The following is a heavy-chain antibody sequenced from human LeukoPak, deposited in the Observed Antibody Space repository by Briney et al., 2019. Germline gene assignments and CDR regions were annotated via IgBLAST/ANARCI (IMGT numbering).Heavy chain of an antibody. CDR1: GYSISSGYY. D-gene: IGHD4/OR15-4a*01. CDR2: IYHSGST. Sequence: SETLSLTCTVSGYSISSGYYWGWIRQPPGKGLEWIGSIYHSGSTYYNPSLKSPVTISVDTSKNQFSLKLSSVTAADTAVYYCARPIGPPLTYYYYYMDLWGKGTTVTVSS. V-gene: IGHV4-38-2*02. J-gene: IGHJ6*03. CDR3: ARPIGPPLTYYYYYMDL.